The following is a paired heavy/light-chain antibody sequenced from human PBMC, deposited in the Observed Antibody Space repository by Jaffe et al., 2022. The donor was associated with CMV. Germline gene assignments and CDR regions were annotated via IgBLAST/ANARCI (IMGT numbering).Light chain of an antibody. J-gene: IGKJ4*01. CDR1: QSVSSF. Sequence: EIVLTQSPATLSLSPGDTATLSCRASQSVSSFLAWYQQKPGQAPRLLIYDIFNRATGIPARFSGSGSGTDFTLTISSLEPEDFAVYYCQQRSNWPPMVSFGGGTKVEIK. CDR3: QQRSNWPPMVS. V-gene: IGKV3-11*01. CDR2: DIF.
Heavy chain of an antibody. Sequence: QVQLVESGGGVVQPGRSLRLSCAASGFTFSSYAMHWARQAPGRGLEWVAVISYDGSDKYYADSVKGRLIISRDNSRNTLYLQINSLTPEDTAMYYCAKDFSSSGNNWSDPWGQGTLVTVSS. CDR3: AKDFSSSGNNWSDP. D-gene: IGHD1-26*01. CDR1: GFTFSSYA. CDR2: ISYDGSDK. V-gene: IGHV3-30*18. J-gene: IGHJ5*02.